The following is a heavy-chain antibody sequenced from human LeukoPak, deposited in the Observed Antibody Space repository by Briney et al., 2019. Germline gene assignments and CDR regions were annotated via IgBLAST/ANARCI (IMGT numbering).Heavy chain of an antibody. J-gene: IGHJ3*02. CDR2: ISSSSSYI. CDR1: GFTFSSYS. Sequence: KSGGSLRLSCAASGFTFSSYSMNWVRQPPGKGLEWVSSISSSSSYIYYADSVKGRFTISRDNAKNSLYLQMNSLRAEDTAVYYCARDTAFYAFDIWGQGTMVTVSS. V-gene: IGHV3-21*01. CDR3: ARDTAFYAFDI. D-gene: IGHD5-18*01.